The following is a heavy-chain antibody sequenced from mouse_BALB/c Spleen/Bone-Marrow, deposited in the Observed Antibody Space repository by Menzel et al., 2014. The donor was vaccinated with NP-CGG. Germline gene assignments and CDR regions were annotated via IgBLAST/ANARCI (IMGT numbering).Heavy chain of an antibody. V-gene: IGHV1-67*01. D-gene: IGHD1-1*01. Sequence: VMLVESGPELARPGVSVKISCKGSGYTFTDYAMHWVKQSHAKSLEWIGVISTYSGNTNYNQKFKGKATMTVDKSSSTAYMELARLTSEDSAIYYCTRGGIYYGSSSFAYWGQGTLVTVSA. CDR1: GYTFTDYA. CDR2: ISTYSGNT. CDR3: TRGGIYYGSSSFAY. J-gene: IGHJ3*01.